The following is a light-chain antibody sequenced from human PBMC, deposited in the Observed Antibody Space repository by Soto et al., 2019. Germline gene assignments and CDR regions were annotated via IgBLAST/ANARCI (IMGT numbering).Light chain of an antibody. CDR2: MNN. CDR3: AAWDDSLWGVI. J-gene: IGLJ2*01. Sequence: QSVLTQPPSASGAPGQRVTISCSGSSSNIGRNNVYWYQHLPGTAPKLLIYMNNQRPSGVPDRFSGFKSGTSASLAISGLRAEDVSDYYGAAWDDSLWGVILGGGTKLTVL. CDR1: SSNIGRNN. V-gene: IGLV1-47*01.